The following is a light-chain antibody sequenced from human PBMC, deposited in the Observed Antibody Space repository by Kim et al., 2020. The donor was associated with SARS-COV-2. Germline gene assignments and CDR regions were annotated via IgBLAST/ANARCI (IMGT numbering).Light chain of an antibody. CDR1: NIGSKS. CDR3: QVWDSSSDHLV. J-gene: IGLJ2*01. V-gene: IGLV3-21*04. Sequence: SYELTQPPSVSVAPGKTARITCGGNNIGSKSVHWYKQKPGQAPVLVIYYDSDRPSGIPERFSGSNSGNTATLTISRVEAGDEADYYCQVWDSSSDHLVFGGGTQLTVL. CDR2: YDS.